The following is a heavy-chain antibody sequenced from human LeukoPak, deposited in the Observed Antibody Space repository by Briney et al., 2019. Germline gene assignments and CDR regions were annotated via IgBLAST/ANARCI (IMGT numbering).Heavy chain of an antibody. CDR2: ISSSSSYI. CDR3: AKVGYDILTGYYGLDY. V-gene: IGHV3-21*01. CDR1: GFTFSSYS. J-gene: IGHJ4*02. D-gene: IGHD3-9*01. Sequence: GGSLRLSCAASGFTFSSYSMNWVRQAPGKGLEWVSSISSSSSYIYYADSVKGRFTISRGNSKNTLYLQMNSLRAEDTAVYYCAKVGYDILTGYYGLDYWGQGTLVTVSS.